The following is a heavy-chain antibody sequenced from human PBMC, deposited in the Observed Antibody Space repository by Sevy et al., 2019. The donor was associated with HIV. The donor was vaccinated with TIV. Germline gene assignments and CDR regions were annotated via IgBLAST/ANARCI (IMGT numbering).Heavy chain of an antibody. J-gene: IGHJ4*02. D-gene: IGHD1-26*01. CDR2: ISYDGSNK. CDR1: GFTFSSYA. V-gene: IGHV3-30-3*01. Sequence: GESLKISCAASGFTFSSYAMHWVRQAPGKGLEWVAVISYDGSNKYYADSVKGRFTISRDNSKNTLYLQMNSLRAEDTAVYYCARDGRIVGATYYFDYWGQGTLVTVSS. CDR3: ARDGRIVGATYYFDY.